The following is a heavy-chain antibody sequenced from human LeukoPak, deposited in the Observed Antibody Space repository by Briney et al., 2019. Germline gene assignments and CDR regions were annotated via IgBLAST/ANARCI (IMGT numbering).Heavy chain of an antibody. V-gene: IGHV4-59*08. CDR1: GGSISSYY. CDR3: ARGGIAVAGGDYYYDYGMDV. Sequence: SETLSLTCTVSGGSISSYYWSWIRQPPGKGLEWIGYIYYSGSANYNPSLKSRVTISVDTSKNQFSLKLSSVTAADTAVYYCARGGIAVAGGDYYYDYGMDVWGQGTTVTVSS. J-gene: IGHJ6*02. D-gene: IGHD6-19*01. CDR2: IYYSGSA.